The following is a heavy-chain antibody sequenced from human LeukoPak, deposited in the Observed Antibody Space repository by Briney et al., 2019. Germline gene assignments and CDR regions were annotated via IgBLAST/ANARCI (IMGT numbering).Heavy chain of an antibody. CDR1: GGSISSYF. J-gene: IGHJ6*03. CDR2: IYYSGST. V-gene: IGHV4-59*01. CDR3: ARGGPPGYYYDYYMDV. Sequence: SETLSLTCTVSGGSISSYFWSWIRQPPGKGLEWIGSIYYSGSTNFNPSLKSRVTISVDTSKNQFSLKMSSVTAADTAAYFCARGGPPGYYYDYYMDVWGKGTTVTISS.